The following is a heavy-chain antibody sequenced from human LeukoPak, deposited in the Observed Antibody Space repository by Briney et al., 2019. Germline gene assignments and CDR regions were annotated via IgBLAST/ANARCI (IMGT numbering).Heavy chain of an antibody. CDR2: IIPIFGTA. CDR3: ASTRPTSSPFDI. J-gene: IGHJ3*02. V-gene: IGHV1-69*05. D-gene: IGHD3-16*01. CDR1: GGTFSSYA. Sequence: SVKVSCKASGGTFSSYAISWVRQAPGQGLEWMGGIIPIFGTANYAQKFQGRVTNTTDESTSTAYMELRSLRSEDTAVYYCASTRPTSSPFDIWGQGTMVTVSS.